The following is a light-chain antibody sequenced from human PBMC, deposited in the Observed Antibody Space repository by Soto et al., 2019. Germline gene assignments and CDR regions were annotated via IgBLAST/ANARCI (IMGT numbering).Light chain of an antibody. V-gene: IGKV1-39*01. Sequence: IHMTQSPSSLSASVGDRVTITCRASQRITTYLNWYQQKPGEAPKLLISTSGTLQRGVPSRSSGSGSGTDFTLTITSLQPADFATYFCQQPYSTPYTFGQGTQLEFK. CDR2: TSG. J-gene: IGKJ2*01. CDR1: QRITTY. CDR3: QQPYSTPYT.